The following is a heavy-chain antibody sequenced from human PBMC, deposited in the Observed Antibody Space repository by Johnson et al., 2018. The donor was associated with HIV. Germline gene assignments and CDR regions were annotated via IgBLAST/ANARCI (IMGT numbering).Heavy chain of an antibody. D-gene: IGHD6-6*01. V-gene: IGHV3-11*04. CDR1: GFTFSDYY. CDR3: ASEYSSSSQPNAFDI. CDR2: ISSSGSTT. Sequence: QVQLVESGGGLVKPGGSLRLSCAASGFTFSDYYMSWIRQAPGKGLEWVSYISSSGSTTYYADSVKGRFTISRDNAKNSLYLQMNSLRAEDTAVYYCASEYSSSSQPNAFDIWGQGTMVTVSS. J-gene: IGHJ3*02.